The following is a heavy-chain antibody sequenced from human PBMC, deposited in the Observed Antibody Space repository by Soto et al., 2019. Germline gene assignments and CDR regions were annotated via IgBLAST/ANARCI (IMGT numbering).Heavy chain of an antibody. CDR2: ISYDGSNK. V-gene: IGHV3-30*18. CDR1: GFTFSSYG. Sequence: GGSLRLSCAASGFTFSSYGIHWVRQAPGKGLEWVAVISYDGSNKYYADSVKGRFTISRDNSKNLPYLQMNSLGAEDTAVYYCAKDYYDTLTGYYGPDYWGQGTLVTVSS. D-gene: IGHD3-9*01. CDR3: AKDYYDTLTGYYGPDY. J-gene: IGHJ4*02.